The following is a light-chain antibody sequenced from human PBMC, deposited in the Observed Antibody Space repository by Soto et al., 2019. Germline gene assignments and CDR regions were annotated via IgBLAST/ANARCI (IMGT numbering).Light chain of an antibody. CDR3: QNYNSAPWK. J-gene: IGKJ1*01. Sequence: DIQMTQSPSSLSASVGDIVTITCQASHGITDYLAWYQQKPGQVPNLLIYAASTLQSEVPSRFSGTGSGTDFTLTITGLQPEDVAHYYCQNYNSAPWKFGQGNKVEIK. CDR1: HGITDY. CDR2: AAS. V-gene: IGKV1-27*01.